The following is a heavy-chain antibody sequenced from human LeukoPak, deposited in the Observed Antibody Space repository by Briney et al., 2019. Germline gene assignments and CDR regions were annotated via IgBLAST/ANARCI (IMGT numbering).Heavy chain of an antibody. Sequence: PGASVKVSCKASGGTFSSYAISWVRQAPGQGLEWTGGIIPIFGTANYAQKFQGRVTITADESTSTAYMELSSLRSEDTAVYYCARTLVRKQLWTQGYYYYGMDVWGQGTTVTVSS. J-gene: IGHJ6*02. V-gene: IGHV1-69*13. CDR1: GGTFSSYA. D-gene: IGHD5-18*01. CDR3: ARTLVRKQLWTQGYYYYGMDV. CDR2: IIPIFGTA.